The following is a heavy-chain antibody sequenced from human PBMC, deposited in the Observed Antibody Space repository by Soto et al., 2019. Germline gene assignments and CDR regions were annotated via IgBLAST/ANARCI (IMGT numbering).Heavy chain of an antibody. Sequence: EVQLVESGGGLVQPGESLTLSCAVSGFTLRSYWMHWVRQAPGKGLEWVARIDSDGRTTNYADSVKGRFTISRDNAKNTVFLHMNSLRAEDRAVYYCARGVVVYQQLVRGRDRFDPWGQGTLVTVSS. CDR2: IDSDGRTT. CDR3: ARGVVVYQQLVRGRDRFDP. J-gene: IGHJ5*02. D-gene: IGHD6-13*01. V-gene: IGHV3-74*01. CDR1: GFTLRSYW.